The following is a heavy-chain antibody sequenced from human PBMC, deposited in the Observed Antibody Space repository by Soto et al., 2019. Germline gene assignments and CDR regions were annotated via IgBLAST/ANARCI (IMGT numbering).Heavy chain of an antibody. V-gene: IGHV5-10-1*01. Sequence: GESLKISCKGSGYSFTSYWISWVRQMPGKGLEWMGRIDPSDSYTNYSPSFQGHVTISADKSISTAYLQWSSLKASDTAMYYCARRGGDSSPAHGMDPWGQGTLVTVSS. CDR2: IDPSDSYT. J-gene: IGHJ5*01. D-gene: IGHD6-6*01. CDR3: ARRGGDSSPAHGMDP. CDR1: GYSFTSYW.